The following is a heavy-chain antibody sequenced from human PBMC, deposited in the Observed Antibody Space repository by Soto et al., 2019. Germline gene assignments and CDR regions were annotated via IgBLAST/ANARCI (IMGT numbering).Heavy chain of an antibody. CDR1: GGSISDDTYY. D-gene: IGHD3-22*01. V-gene: IGHV4-39*01. CDR3: ARRLYYDSSGFEGGGMDV. Sequence: PSETLSLTCTVSGGSISDDTYYWGWIRQPPGKGLEWIGSIYYSGTSSYNPSLKSRITMSVDTSKKQLSLRLSSVTAADTAVYYCARRLYYDSSGFEGGGMDVWGQGTTVTVSS. J-gene: IGHJ6*02. CDR2: IYYSGTS.